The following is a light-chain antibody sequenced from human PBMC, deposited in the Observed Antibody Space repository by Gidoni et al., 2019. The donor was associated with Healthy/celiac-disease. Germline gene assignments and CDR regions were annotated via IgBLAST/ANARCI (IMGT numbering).Light chain of an antibody. CDR3: QQSYSTPRT. J-gene: IGKJ2*01. CDR2: AAS. CDR1: QSISSY. Sequence: DIQMTQSPSSLSASVGDRVTITCRASQSISSYLNWYQQKPGKAPKLLIYAASSLQSGVPSRFRGSGYGTDFTRTISSLQPEDFATYYGQQSYSTPRTFGQGTKLEIK. V-gene: IGKV1-39*01.